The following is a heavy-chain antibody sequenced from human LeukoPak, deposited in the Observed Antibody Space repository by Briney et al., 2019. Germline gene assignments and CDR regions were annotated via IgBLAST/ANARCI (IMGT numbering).Heavy chain of an antibody. CDR3: ARAQSVLRYFDWLLYY. D-gene: IGHD3-9*01. CDR2: ISSSGSTI. Sequence: GGSLRLSCAASGFTFSDYYMSWIRQAPGKGLEWVSYISSSGSTIYYADSVKGRFTISRDNAKNPLYLQMNSLRAEDTAVYYCARAQSVLRYFDWLLYYWGQGTLVTVSS. CDR1: GFTFSDYY. J-gene: IGHJ4*02. V-gene: IGHV3-11*01.